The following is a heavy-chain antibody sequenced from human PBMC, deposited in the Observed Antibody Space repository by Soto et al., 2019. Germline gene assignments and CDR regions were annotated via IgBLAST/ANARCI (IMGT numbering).Heavy chain of an antibody. J-gene: IGHJ3*02. D-gene: IGHD4-17*01. Sequence: PGGSLRLSCAASGFTFSNAWMSWVRPAPGKGLEWVGRIKSKTDGGTTDYAAPVKGRFTISRDDSKNTLYLQMNSLKTEDTAVYYCTTAFFLRSYDAFDIWGQGTTVTVSS. CDR1: GFTFSNAW. CDR2: IKSKTDGGTT. CDR3: TTAFFLRSYDAFDI. V-gene: IGHV3-15*01.